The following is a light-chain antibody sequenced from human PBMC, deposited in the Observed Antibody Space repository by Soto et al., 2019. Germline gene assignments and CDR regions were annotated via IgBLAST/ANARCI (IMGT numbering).Light chain of an antibody. CDR3: QQYGTSSEAT. CDR2: DAS. CDR1: QSVNSW. J-gene: IGKJ4*01. Sequence: IQMTESPSTLSAYVGDRVTITCRASQSVNSWLAWYQQRPGKAPKLLIYDASTLESGVLSRFSGSGSGTDFTLTISRVEPEDFAVYYCQQYGTSSEATFGGGTKVDIK. V-gene: IGKV1-5*01.